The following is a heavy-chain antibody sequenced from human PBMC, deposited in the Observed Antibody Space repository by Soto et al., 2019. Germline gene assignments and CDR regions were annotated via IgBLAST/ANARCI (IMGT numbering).Heavy chain of an antibody. J-gene: IGHJ4*02. D-gene: IGHD6-6*01. CDR2: ISYDGSNK. CDR3: AKDNMWDSSSNFDY. V-gene: IGHV3-30*18. Sequence: QVQLVESGGGVVQPGRPLRLSCAASGFTFSSYGMHWVRQAPGKGLEWVAVISYDGSNKYYADSVKGRFTISRDNSKNTLYLQMNSLRAEDTAVYYCAKDNMWDSSSNFDYWGQGTLVTVSS. CDR1: GFTFSSYG.